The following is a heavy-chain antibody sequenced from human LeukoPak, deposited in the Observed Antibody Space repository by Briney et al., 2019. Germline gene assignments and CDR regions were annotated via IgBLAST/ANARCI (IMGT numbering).Heavy chain of an antibody. D-gene: IGHD3-3*01. V-gene: IGHV3-23*01. J-gene: IGHJ3*02. CDR2: ISGSGGST. CDR1: GFTFSSYA. Sequence: GSLRLSCAASGFTFSSYAMSWVRQAPGKGLEWVSAISGSGGSTYYADSVKGRFTISRDNSKDTLYLQMNSLRAEDTAVYYCAKESDFCSGYDIWGQGTMVTVSS. CDR3: AKESDFCSGYDI.